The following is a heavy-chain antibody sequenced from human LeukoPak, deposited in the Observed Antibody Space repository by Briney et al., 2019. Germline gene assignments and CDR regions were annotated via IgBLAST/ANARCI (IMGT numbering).Heavy chain of an antibody. Sequence: GGSLRLSCAASGFTFSSYSMYWVRQAPGKGLEWVSSISSSSSYIYYADSVKGRFTISRDNAKNSLYLQMNSLRAEDTAVYYCAREGHQLWSTGNKYYFDYWGQGTLVTVSS. CDR3: AREGHQLWSTGNKYYFDY. CDR2: ISSSSSYI. V-gene: IGHV3-21*01. CDR1: GFTFSSYS. D-gene: IGHD5-18*01. J-gene: IGHJ4*02.